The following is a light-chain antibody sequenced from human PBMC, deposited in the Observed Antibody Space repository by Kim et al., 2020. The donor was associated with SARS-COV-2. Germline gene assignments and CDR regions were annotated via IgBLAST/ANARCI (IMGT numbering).Light chain of an antibody. CDR3: QAWDSSTAEV. J-gene: IGLJ2*01. V-gene: IGLV3-1*01. CDR1: KLGDKY. CDR2: QDT. Sequence: SYELTQPPSVSVSPGQTASITCSGDKLGDKYVCWYQQKPGQSPVLVIYQDTQRPSGIPERFSGSNSGNTATLTISGTQAMDEADYYCQAWDSSTAEVFGGGTKLTVL.